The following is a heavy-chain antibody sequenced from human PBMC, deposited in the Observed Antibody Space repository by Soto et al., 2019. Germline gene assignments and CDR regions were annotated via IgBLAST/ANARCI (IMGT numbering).Heavy chain of an antibody. Sequence: QVQLVESGGGVVQPGRSLRLSCAASGFTFSSYGMHWVRQAPGKGLEWVAVISYDGSNKYYADSVKGRFTISRDNSKNTLDLQMNSLRTEDTAVYYCAKENYVWGSYHMDYWGQGTLVTVSS. CDR1: GFTFSSYG. V-gene: IGHV3-30*18. CDR2: ISYDGSNK. J-gene: IGHJ4*02. D-gene: IGHD3-16*02. CDR3: AKENYVWGSYHMDY.